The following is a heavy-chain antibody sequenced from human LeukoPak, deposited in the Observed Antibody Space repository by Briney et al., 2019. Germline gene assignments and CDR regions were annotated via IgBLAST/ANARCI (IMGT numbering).Heavy chain of an antibody. V-gene: IGHV3-21*01. J-gene: IGHJ6*02. CDR3: ARDSRSGGSFYSMDV. CDR2: IGSGSTYM. D-gene: IGHD2-15*01. CDR1: GFTFSSYT. Sequence: GGSLRLSCAASGFTFSSYTMNWIRQAPGKGLEWVSSIGSGSTYMYSADSMKGRFTISRDNAKNSLYLQMNSLRVEDTAVYYCARDSRSGGSFYSMDVWGQGTTVTVSS.